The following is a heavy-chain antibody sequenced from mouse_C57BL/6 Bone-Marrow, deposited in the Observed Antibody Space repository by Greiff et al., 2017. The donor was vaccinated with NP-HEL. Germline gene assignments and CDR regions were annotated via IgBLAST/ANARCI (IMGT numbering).Heavy chain of an antibody. V-gene: IGHV1-58*01. D-gene: IGHD1-1*01. CDR1: GYTFTSYG. CDR3: SRLPIYYYGSSFYFDY. Sequence: EVQLQQSGAELVRPGSSVKMSCKTSGYTFTSYGINWVKQRPGQGLEWIGYIYIGNGYTEYNEKFKGKATLTSDTSSSTAYMQLSSLTSEDSAIXFCSRLPIYYYGSSFYFDYWGQGTTLTVSS. J-gene: IGHJ2*01. CDR2: IYIGNGYT.